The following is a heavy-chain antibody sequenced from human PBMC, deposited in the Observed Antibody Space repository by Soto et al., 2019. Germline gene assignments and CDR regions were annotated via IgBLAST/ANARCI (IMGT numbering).Heavy chain of an antibody. CDR2: IYYSGST. Sequence: SETLSLTCTVSGGSISSYYWSWIRQPPGKGLEWIGYIYYSGSTNYNPSLKSRVTISVDTSKNQFSLKLSSVTAADTAVYYCARDGADILTGYYYYYGMDVWGQGTTVTVSS. CDR3: ARDGADILTGYYYYYGMDV. V-gene: IGHV4-59*01. J-gene: IGHJ6*02. D-gene: IGHD3-9*01. CDR1: GGSISSYY.